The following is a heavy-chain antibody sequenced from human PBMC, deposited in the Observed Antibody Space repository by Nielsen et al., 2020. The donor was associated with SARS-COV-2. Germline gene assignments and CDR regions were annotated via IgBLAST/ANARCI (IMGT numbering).Heavy chain of an antibody. CDR3: ARDSGFGELLAYYYYYGMDV. J-gene: IGHJ6*02. CDR2: INSDGSST. V-gene: IGHV3-74*01. D-gene: IGHD3-10*01. Sequence: WLRQPPGKGLVWVSRINSDGSSTSYADSVKGRFTISRDNAKNTLYLQMNSLRAEDTAVYYCARDSGFGELLAYYYYYGMDVWGQGTTVTVSS.